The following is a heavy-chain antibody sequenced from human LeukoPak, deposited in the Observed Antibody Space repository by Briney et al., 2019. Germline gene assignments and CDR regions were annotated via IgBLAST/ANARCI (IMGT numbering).Heavy chain of an antibody. Sequence: SETLSLTCTVSGGSISDQYGTWIRHPAGKGLEWLGRVHPSGTTNYNPSLKSRVTMSVDTSKNQFSLKLSSVTAAETAVYYCANYVSASGDYYGMDVWGQGTTVTVSS. V-gene: IGHV4-4*07. CDR3: ANYVSASGDYYGMDV. J-gene: IGHJ6*02. CDR1: GGSISDQY. D-gene: IGHD3-10*01. CDR2: VHPSGTT.